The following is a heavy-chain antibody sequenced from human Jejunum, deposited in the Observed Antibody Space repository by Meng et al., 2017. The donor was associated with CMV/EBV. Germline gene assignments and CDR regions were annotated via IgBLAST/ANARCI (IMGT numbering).Heavy chain of an antibody. D-gene: IGHD2-15*01. Sequence: FTFSNNAMHWVRQAPGKGVEWVAFTRYDGVNKYYAASVKGRFTISKDFSKNTLYLQMNSLRVEDTAIYYCAKDRGSGGNGYGMDVWGRGTTVTVSS. CDR2: TRYDGVNK. J-gene: IGHJ6*02. CDR1: FTFSNNA. CDR3: AKDRGSGGNGYGMDV. V-gene: IGHV3-30*02.